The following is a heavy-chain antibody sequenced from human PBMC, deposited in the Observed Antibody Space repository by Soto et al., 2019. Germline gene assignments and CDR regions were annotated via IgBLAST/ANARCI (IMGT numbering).Heavy chain of an antibody. V-gene: IGHV3-21*01. D-gene: IGHD3-22*01. CDR1: GFTFSSYS. J-gene: IGHJ4*02. CDR3: ASHPRDSSGYWYYFDY. Sequence: GGSLRLSCAASGFTFSSYSMNWARQAPGKGLEWVSSISSSSSYIYCADSVKGRFTISRDNAKNSLYLQMNSLRAEDTAVYYCASHPRDSSGYWYYFDYWGQGTLVTAPQ. CDR2: ISSSSSYI.